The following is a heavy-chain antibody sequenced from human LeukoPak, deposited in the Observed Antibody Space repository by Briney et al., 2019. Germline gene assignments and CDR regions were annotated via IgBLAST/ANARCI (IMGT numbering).Heavy chain of an antibody. D-gene: IGHD3-16*01. CDR3: ARKPPTYNWFDP. J-gene: IGHJ5*02. CDR1: GGTFSSYA. V-gene: IGHV1-69*01. CDR2: IIPIFGTA. Sequence: ASVKVSCKASGGTFSSYAISWVRQAPGQGLEWMGGIIPIFGTANYAQEFQGRVTITADESTSTAYMELSSLRSEDTAVYYCARKPPTYNWFDPWGQGTLVTVSS.